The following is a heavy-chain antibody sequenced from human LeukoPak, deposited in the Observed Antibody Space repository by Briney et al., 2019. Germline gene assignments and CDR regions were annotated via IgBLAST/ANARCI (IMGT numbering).Heavy chain of an antibody. CDR2: IVVGSGNT. CDR1: GFTFTSSS. CDR3: AAGWVCSGGSCYYYFDY. Sequence: GTSVKVPCKASGFTFTSSSKQWVRQARGQRLEWIGWIVVGSGNTNYAQKFQERVTITRDMSTSTAYMEMSSLRSEDTAVYYCAAGWVCSGGSCYYYFDYWGQGTLVTVSS. V-gene: IGHV1-58*02. J-gene: IGHJ4*02. D-gene: IGHD2-15*01.